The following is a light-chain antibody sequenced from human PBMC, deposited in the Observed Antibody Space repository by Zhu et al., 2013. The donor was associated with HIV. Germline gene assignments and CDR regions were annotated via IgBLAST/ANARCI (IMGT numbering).Light chain of an antibody. CDR3: QQYGSSPQLT. CDR2: GAS. V-gene: IGKV3-20*01. J-gene: IGKJ4*01. Sequence: EIVLTQSPGTLSLSPGERATLSCRASQSVSSSYLAWYQQKPGQAPRLLIYGASSRATGIPDRFSGSGSGTDFTLTISRLEPEDFAVYYCQQYGSSPQLTFGEGQGEIK. CDR1: QSVSSSY.